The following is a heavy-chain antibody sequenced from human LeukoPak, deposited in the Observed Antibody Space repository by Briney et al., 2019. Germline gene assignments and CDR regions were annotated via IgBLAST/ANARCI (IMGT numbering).Heavy chain of an antibody. CDR1: GGSVSSGSYY. CDR2: IYYSGST. V-gene: IGHV4-61*01. CDR3: ARRGSGSRGDFDY. D-gene: IGHD2-15*01. J-gene: IGHJ4*02. Sequence: PSETLSLTCTVSGGSVSSGSYYWSWIRQPPGKGLEWIGYIYYSGSTNYNPSLKSRVTISVDTSKNQFSLKLSSVTAADTAVYYCARRGSGSRGDFDYWGQGTLVTVSS.